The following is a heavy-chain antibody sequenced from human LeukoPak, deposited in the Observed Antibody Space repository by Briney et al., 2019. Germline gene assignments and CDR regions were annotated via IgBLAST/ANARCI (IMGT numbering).Heavy chain of an antibody. CDR3: ARVIELTGTRRDL. CDR2: ISGSGGST. D-gene: IGHD3-9*01. CDR1: GFTFSSYG. J-gene: IGHJ5*02. V-gene: IGHV3-23*01. Sequence: GGSLRLSCAASGFTFSSYGMSWVRQAPGKGLEWVSAISGSGGSTYYADSVKGRFTISRDNAKNSLYLQMNSLRAEDTAVYYCARVIELTGTRRDLWGQGTLVTVSS.